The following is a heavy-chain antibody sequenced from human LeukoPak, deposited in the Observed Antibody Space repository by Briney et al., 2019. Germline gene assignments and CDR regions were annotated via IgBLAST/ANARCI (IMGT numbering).Heavy chain of an antibody. CDR1: RGSISSSSYY. D-gene: IGHD5-18*01. Sequence: SETLSLTCTVSRGSISSSSYYWGWIRHPPGKGLEWIGCIYYSGSNYYHPSLKSRVTISVDMSKNQFSLKLSSVTAADTAVYYCARVRGIQPRYNWFDPWGQGTLVTVSS. J-gene: IGHJ5*02. CDR3: ARVRGIQPRYNWFDP. CDR2: IYYSGSN. V-gene: IGHV4-39*07.